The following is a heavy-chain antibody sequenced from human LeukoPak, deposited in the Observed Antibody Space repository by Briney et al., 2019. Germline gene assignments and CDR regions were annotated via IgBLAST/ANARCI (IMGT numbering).Heavy chain of an antibody. V-gene: IGHV3-23*01. CDR1: GFTFSSYA. J-gene: IGHJ6*02. Sequence: PGGSLRLSCAASGFTFSSYAMSWVRQAPGKGLEWVSAISGSGGSTYYADSVKGRFTISRDNSKNTLYLQMNSLGAEDTAVYYCAKAKTPPYYYYGMDVWGQGTTVTVSS. CDR2: ISGSGGST. CDR3: AKAKTPPYYYYGMDV.